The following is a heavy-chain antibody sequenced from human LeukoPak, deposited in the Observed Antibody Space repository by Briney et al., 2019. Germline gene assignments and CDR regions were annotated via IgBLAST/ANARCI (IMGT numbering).Heavy chain of an antibody. CDR1: GGSISSYY. D-gene: IGHD3-22*01. Sequence: SETLSLTCTVSGGSISSYYWSWIRQPPGKGLEWIGYIYYSGSTNYNPSLKSRVTISVDTSKNQFSLKLSSVTAADTAVYYCARGSDSSGYSNWYFDLWGRGTLVTVSS. CDR3: ARGSDSSGYSNWYFDL. V-gene: IGHV4-59*01. CDR2: IYYSGST. J-gene: IGHJ2*01.